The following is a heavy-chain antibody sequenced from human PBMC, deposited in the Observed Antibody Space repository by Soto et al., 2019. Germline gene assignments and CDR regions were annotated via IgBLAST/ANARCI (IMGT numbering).Heavy chain of an antibody. Sequence: PGGSLRLSCAASGFTFSSYAMHWVRQAPGKGLEWVAVISYDGSNKYYADSVKGRFTISRDNSKNTLYLQMNSLRAEDTAVYYCARDNSGSYETTYYFDYWGQGTLVTVSS. CDR2: ISYDGSNK. J-gene: IGHJ4*02. V-gene: IGHV3-30-3*01. CDR3: ARDNSGSYETTYYFDY. D-gene: IGHD1-26*01. CDR1: GFTFSSYA.